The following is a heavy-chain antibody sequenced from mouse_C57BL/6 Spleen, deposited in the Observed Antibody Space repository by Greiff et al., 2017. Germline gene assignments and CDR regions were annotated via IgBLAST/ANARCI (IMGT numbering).Heavy chain of an antibody. Sequence: EVMLVESGGGLVKPGGSLKLSCAASGFTFSDYGMHWVRQAPEKGLEWVAYISSGSSTIYYADTVKGRFTISRDNAKNTLFLQMTSLRSEDTAMYYCARGGFTTVVAHFDYWGQGTTLTVSS. J-gene: IGHJ2*01. CDR1: GFTFSDYG. CDR2: ISSGSSTI. CDR3: ARGGFTTVVAHFDY. D-gene: IGHD1-1*01. V-gene: IGHV5-17*01.